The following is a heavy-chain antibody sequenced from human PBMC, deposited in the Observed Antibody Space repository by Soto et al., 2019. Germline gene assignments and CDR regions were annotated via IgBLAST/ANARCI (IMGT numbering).Heavy chain of an antibody. D-gene: IGHD2-2*01. CDR2: SIPIFGTA. V-gene: IGHV1-69*12. Sequence: QVQLVQSGAEVKKPGSSVKVSCKASGGTFSSYAISWVRQSPGQGLEWMGWSIPIFGTANYAQKFQGRVTITADECTSTAYMELSSLRSEDTAVYYCARGWFLCIAVVPAALHGMDVWGHGTTVTVSS. CDR3: ARGWFLCIAVVPAALHGMDV. CDR1: GGTFSSYA. J-gene: IGHJ6*02.